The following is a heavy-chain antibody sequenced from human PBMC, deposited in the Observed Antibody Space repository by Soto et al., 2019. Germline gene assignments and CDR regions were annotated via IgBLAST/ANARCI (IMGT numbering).Heavy chain of an antibody. CDR1: GFTFSSYS. V-gene: IGHV3-21*01. J-gene: IGHJ4*02. Sequence: GGSLRLSCAASGFTFSSYSMNWVRQAPGKGLEWVSSISSSSSYIYYADSVKGRFTISRDNAKNSLYLQMNSLRAEDTAVYYCARDRLSGYFDYWGQGTLVTVSS. CDR3: ARDRLSGYFDY. D-gene: IGHD2-15*01. CDR2: ISSSSSYI.